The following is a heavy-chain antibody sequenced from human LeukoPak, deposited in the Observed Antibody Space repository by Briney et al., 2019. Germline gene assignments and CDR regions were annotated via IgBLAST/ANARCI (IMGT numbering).Heavy chain of an antibody. V-gene: IGHV5-51*01. J-gene: IGHJ6*02. CDR1: GYSFTNYW. CDR2: IYPGDSVT. D-gene: IGHD6-19*01. CDR3: ARLDRVAVAGTGRYYYYGMDV. Sequence: GESLKISCKGSGYSFTNYWIGWVRQMPGKGLGWMGIIYPGDSVTRYRASFQRQVTISADKSISTSYLQWSSLKASDTAMYYCARLDRVAVAGTGRYYYYGMDVWGQGTTVTVSS.